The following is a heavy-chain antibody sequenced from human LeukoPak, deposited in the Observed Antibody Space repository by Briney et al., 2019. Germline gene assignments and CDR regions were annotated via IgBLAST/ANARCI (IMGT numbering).Heavy chain of an antibody. CDR3: ARGRVWYYGSGSYLNWFDP. D-gene: IGHD3-10*01. CDR1: GGSISSYY. Sequence: SETLSLTCTVSGGSISSYYWSWIRQPPGKGLEWIGYIYYSGSSNYNPSLKSRVTISVDTSKNQFSLKLSSVTAADTAVYYCARGRVWYYGSGSYLNWFDPWGQGTLVTVSS. J-gene: IGHJ5*02. V-gene: IGHV4-59*01. CDR2: IYYSGSS.